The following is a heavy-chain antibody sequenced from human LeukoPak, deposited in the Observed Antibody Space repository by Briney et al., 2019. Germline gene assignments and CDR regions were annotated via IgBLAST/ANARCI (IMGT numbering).Heavy chain of an antibody. CDR2: IYSGGST. D-gene: IGHD3-16*01. V-gene: IGHV3-53*01. CDR1: RFTVSSDY. J-gene: IGHJ4*02. Sequence: GGSLRLSCAASRFTVSSDYMSWVRQAPGKGLEWVSVIYSGGSTYYADSVKGRFTISRDNSKNTLYLQMNSLRAEDTAVYYCARSGAFGGVYDYWGQGTLVTVSS. CDR3: ARSGAFGGVYDY.